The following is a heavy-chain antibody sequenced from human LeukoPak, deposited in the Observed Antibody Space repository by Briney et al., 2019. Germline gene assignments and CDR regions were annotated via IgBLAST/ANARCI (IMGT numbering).Heavy chain of an antibody. V-gene: IGHV4-59*08. CDR2: IYYSGST. Sequence: SETLSLTCTVSGGSISSYYWSWIRQPPGKGLEWMGYIYYSGSTNYNPSLKSRVTISVDTSKNQFSLTLSSVTAADTAVYYCASRRITMVRGVIIEEDAFDIWGQGTMVTVSS. D-gene: IGHD3-10*01. J-gene: IGHJ3*02. CDR3: ASRRITMVRGVIIEEDAFDI. CDR1: GGSISSYY.